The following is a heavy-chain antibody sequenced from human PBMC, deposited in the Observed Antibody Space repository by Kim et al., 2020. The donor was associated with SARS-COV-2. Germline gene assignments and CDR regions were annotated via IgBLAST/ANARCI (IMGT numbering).Heavy chain of an antibody. CDR1: GFTFSSYA. J-gene: IGHJ4*02. V-gene: IGHV3-23*01. CDR2: ISGSGGST. D-gene: IGHD3-10*01. CDR3: AKDSAILSFGEHDY. Sequence: GGSLRLSCSASGFTFSSYAMSWVRQAPGKGLEWVSAISGSGGSTYYADSVKGRFTISRDNSKNTLYLQMNSLRAEDTAVYYCAKDSAILSFGEHDYWGQGTLVTVSS.